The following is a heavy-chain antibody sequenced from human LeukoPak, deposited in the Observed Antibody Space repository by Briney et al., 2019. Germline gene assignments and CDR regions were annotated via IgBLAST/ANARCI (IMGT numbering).Heavy chain of an antibody. D-gene: IGHD2-2*01. CDR3: AKERAVVPRGGMDV. Sequence: PGGSLRLSCAASGFTFSSYAMSWVRQAPGKGLEWVSAISGSGDNTYYADSVKGRFTISRDNSKNTLYLQMNGLRAEDTAVYYCAKERAVVPRGGMDVWGQGTLVTVSS. CDR1: GFTFSSYA. CDR2: ISGSGDNT. V-gene: IGHV3-23*01. J-gene: IGHJ4*02.